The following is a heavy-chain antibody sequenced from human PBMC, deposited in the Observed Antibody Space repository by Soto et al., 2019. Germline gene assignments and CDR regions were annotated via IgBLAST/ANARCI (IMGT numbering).Heavy chain of an antibody. CDR3: ARVRADYDILTGYYTVPAHYYYYYMDV. V-gene: IGHV1-18*01. CDR1: GYTFTSYG. CDR2: ISAYNGNT. J-gene: IGHJ6*03. Sequence: GASVKVSCKASGYTFTSYGISWVRQAPGQGLEWMGWISAYNGNTNYAQKLQGRVTMTTDTSTSTTYMELRSLRSDDTAVYYCARVRADYDILTGYYTVPAHYYYYYMDVWGKGTTVTVSS. D-gene: IGHD3-9*01.